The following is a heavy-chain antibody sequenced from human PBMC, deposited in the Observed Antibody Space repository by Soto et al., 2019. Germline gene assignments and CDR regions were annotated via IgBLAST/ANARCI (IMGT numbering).Heavy chain of an antibody. J-gene: IGHJ3*02. Sequence: SETLFLTCAFYGWSFSGYSSSLFRKSPGKGLEWIGEINHSGSATYTPSLKSRVTISIHTSKKQFSLKLPAVTAADTAVYYCARGPRSYSPTGGYYYQGFDIWGQGTLVTVSS. V-gene: IGHV4-34*01. CDR3: ARGPRSYSPTGGYYYQGFDI. CDR2: INHSGSA. D-gene: IGHD3-22*01. CDR1: GWSFSGYS.